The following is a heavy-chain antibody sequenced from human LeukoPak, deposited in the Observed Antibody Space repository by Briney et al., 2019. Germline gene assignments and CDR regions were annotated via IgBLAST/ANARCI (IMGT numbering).Heavy chain of an antibody. CDR2: LYSDGRT. Sequence: LEWLSVLYSDGRTYYADSVKGRFTISRDTSKNTLYLQVNSLRAEDTAVYYCARGGGYYPIDYWGQGTLVTVSS. CDR3: ARGGGYYPIDY. D-gene: IGHD2-15*01. V-gene: IGHV3-53*01. J-gene: IGHJ4*02.